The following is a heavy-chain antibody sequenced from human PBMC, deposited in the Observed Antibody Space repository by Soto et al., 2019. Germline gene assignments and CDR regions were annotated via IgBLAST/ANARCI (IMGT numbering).Heavy chain of an antibody. CDR3: ARNVKHYDIVTGQTPFDP. D-gene: IGHD3-9*01. J-gene: IGHJ5*02. Sequence: QVQLVQSGAEVKKPGASVKVSCKASGYTFTSYGISWVRQAPGQGLEWMGWISAYNGNTNYAQKLQGRVTMTTDTTASTAYMELRSLRSDDTAVYYWARNVKHYDIVTGQTPFDPWGQGTLVTVSS. CDR2: ISAYNGNT. CDR1: GYTFTSYG. V-gene: IGHV1-18*01.